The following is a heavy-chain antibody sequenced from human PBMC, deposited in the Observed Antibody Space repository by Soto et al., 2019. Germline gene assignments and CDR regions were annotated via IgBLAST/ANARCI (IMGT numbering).Heavy chain of an antibody. CDR1: GDSVSSNSAA. D-gene: IGHD6-13*01. J-gene: IGHJ5*02. CDR2: TYYRSKWYN. Sequence: PSQTLSLTCAISGDSVSSNSAAWNWIRQSPSRGLEWLGRTYYRSKWYNDYAVSVKSRITINPDTSKNQFSLQLNSVTPEDTAVYYCARDGSPGYSSSWYVNWFDPWGQGTLVTVSS. V-gene: IGHV6-1*01. CDR3: ARDGSPGYSSSWYVNWFDP.